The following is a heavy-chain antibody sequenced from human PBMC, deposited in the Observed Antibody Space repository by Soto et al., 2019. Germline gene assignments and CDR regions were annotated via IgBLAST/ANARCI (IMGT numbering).Heavy chain of an antibody. V-gene: IGHV3-23*01. Sequence: GSLRLSCAASGFTFSSYAMSWVRQAPGKGLEWVSAISGSGGSTYYADSVKGRFTISRDNSKNTLYLQMNSLRAEDTAVYYCAKDRGVSPGYSSSWYYFDYWGQGTLVTVSS. CDR1: GFTFSSYA. D-gene: IGHD6-13*01. J-gene: IGHJ4*02. CDR3: AKDRGVSPGYSSSWYYFDY. CDR2: ISGSGGST.